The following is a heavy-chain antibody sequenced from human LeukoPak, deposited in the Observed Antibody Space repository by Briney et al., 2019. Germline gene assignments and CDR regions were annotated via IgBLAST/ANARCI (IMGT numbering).Heavy chain of an antibody. Sequence: SETLSLTCTVSGGSISSSSYYWGWIRQPPGKGLEWIGSIYYSGSTYYNPSLKSRVTISVDTSKNQFSLKLSSVTAADTAVYYCARRFGSGYHFQHWGQGTLVTVSS. CDR3: ARRFGSGYHFQH. J-gene: IGHJ1*01. CDR1: GGSISSSSYY. CDR2: IYYSGST. D-gene: IGHD3-22*01. V-gene: IGHV4-39*01.